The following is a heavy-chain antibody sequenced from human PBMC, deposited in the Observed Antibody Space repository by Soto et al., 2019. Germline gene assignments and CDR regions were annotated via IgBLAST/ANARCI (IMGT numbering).Heavy chain of an antibody. CDR1: GGSMVSYY. CDR3: AKGDSRPLGWFDP. CDR2: IYYSGSS. V-gene: IGHV4-59*01. Sequence: PSETLSLTCTVSGGSMVSYYWTWIRQPPGKGLGWIGYIYYSGSSHYNPSLKSRVTMSVDTSKNQFSLKLTSVTAADTAIYYCAKGDSRPLGWFDPWGQGTLVTVSS. D-gene: IGHD6-13*01. J-gene: IGHJ5*02.